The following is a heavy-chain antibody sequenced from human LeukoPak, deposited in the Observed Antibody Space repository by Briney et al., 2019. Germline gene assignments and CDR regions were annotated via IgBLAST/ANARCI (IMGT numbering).Heavy chain of an antibody. Sequence: ASVKVSCKASGGTFSSYAISWVRQAPGQGLEWMGGIIPIFGIANYAQKFQGRVTITTDESTSTAYMELSSLRSEDTAVYYCARDSTTAAGATNWFDPWGQGTLVTVSS. CDR1: GGTFSSYA. CDR3: ARDSTTAAGATNWFDP. V-gene: IGHV1-69*05. J-gene: IGHJ5*02. D-gene: IGHD6-13*01. CDR2: IIPIFGIA.